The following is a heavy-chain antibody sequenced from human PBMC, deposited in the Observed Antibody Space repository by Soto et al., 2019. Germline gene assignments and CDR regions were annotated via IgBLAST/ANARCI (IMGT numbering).Heavy chain of an antibody. J-gene: IGHJ4*02. CDR3: ARHLDDSSGYSPGY. CDR1: GFTFSRYA. Sequence: GGSLRLSCAASGFTFSRYAMHWVRQAPGKGLEYVSGINSNGGSTHYANSVKGRFIISRDNSKNTLYLQMGSLRAEDMAVYYCARHLDDSSGYSPGYWGQGT. V-gene: IGHV3-64*01. CDR2: INSNGGST. D-gene: IGHD3-22*01.